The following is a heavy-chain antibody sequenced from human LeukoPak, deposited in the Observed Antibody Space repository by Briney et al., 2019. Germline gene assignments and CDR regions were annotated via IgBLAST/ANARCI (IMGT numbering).Heavy chain of an antibody. D-gene: IGHD2-15*01. Sequence: SETLSLTCAVYGGSFSGYYWSWIRQPPGEGLEWIGYIYYSGSTNYNPSLKSRVTISVDTSKNQFSLKLSSVTAADTAVYYCAREFAYCSGGSCPTRWFDPWGQGTLVTVSS. CDR3: AREFAYCSGGSCPTRWFDP. V-gene: IGHV4-59*01. CDR1: GGSFSGYY. CDR2: IYYSGST. J-gene: IGHJ5*02.